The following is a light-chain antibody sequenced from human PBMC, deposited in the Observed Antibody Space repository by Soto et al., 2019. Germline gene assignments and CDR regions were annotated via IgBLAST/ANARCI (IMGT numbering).Light chain of an antibody. CDR3: QQSHRLPLP. CDR1: QNIVSY. Sequence: DIQLTQSPSSLSASGGDTVIITCRASQNIVSYLSWYQQRPGKPPNLLVYAASSLESWVPSRFSGSGSGTHFTLTISNLQPEYFATYFCQQSHRLPLPFGGGTKVQIK. J-gene: IGKJ4*01. CDR2: AAS. V-gene: IGKV1-39*01.